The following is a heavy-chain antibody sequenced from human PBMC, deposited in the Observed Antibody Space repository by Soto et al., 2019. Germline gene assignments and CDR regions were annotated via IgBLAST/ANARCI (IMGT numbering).Heavy chain of an antibody. CDR1: GFTFSSYG. Sequence: QVQLVESGGGVVQPGRSLRLSCAASGFTFSSYGMHWVRQAPGKGLEWVAIISYDGSNTYYADSVKGRFTISRDNSKXXXXXXXXXXXXXXXXXXXXXXXXXXXXXXXXXXXXXXXYWGQGTLVTVSS. CDR2: ISYDGSNT. V-gene: IGHV3-30*03. J-gene: IGHJ4*02. CDR3: XXXXXXXXXXXXXXXXXXXY.